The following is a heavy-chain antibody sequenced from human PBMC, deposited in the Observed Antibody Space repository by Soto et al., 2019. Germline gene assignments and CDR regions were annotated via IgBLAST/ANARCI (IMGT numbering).Heavy chain of an antibody. V-gene: IGHV3-11*05. Sequence: GGSLRLSCAASGFTFSDYYMSWIRQAPGKGLEWVSYISSSSSYTNYADSVKGRFTISRDNAKNSLYLQMNSLRAEDTAVYYCAREAVAGTVGPAIDYWGQGTLVTVSS. CDR2: ISSSSSYT. D-gene: IGHD6-19*01. CDR1: GFTFSDYY. J-gene: IGHJ4*02. CDR3: AREAVAGTVGPAIDY.